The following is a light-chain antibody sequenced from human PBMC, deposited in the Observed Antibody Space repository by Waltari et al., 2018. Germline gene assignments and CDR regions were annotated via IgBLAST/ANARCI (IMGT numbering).Light chain of an antibody. V-gene: IGLV2-23*01. CDR3: CSYAGSSTPNWV. CDR1: RRDVWRYNL. J-gene: IGLJ3*02. CDR2: EGS. Sequence: HSALTQPPSLSGSPGHSIPIPCPGIRRDVWRYNLVSWYQQHPGKAPKLMIYEGSERPSGVSNRFSGSESGNTASLTISGLQAEDEADYYCCSYAGSSTPNWVFGGGTKLTVL.